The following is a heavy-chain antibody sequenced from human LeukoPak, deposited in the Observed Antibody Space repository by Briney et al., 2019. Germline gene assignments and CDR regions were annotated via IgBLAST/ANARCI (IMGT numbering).Heavy chain of an antibody. J-gene: IGHJ4*02. CDR1: GFTFSSYG. CDR2: IRYDGSNK. D-gene: IGHD6-19*01. CDR3: ARDGGSGWSSAFLDH. V-gene: IGHV3-30*02. Sequence: PGGSLRLSCAASGFTFSSYGMHWVRQAPGKGLEWVAFIRYDGSNKHYADSVKGRFTISRDNSKNTLYLQMSSLRAEDTALYYCARDGGSGWSSAFLDHWGQGTLVTVSS.